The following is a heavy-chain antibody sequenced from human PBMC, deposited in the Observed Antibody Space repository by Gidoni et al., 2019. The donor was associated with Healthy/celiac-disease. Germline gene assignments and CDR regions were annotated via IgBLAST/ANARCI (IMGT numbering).Heavy chain of an antibody. J-gene: IGHJ5*02. CDR2: IYPGDSDT. V-gene: IGHV5-51*01. Sequence: EVQLVQSGAEVKKPGESLEISCKGSGYSFTSYWIGWVRQMPGIGLEWMGIIYPGDSDTRYSPSFQGQVTISADKSISTAYLQWSSLKASDTAMYYCARQTDCSGGSCYSFGERWTDTDKTGTTGLGGWFDPWGQGTLVTVSS. CDR1: GYSFTSYW. CDR3: ARQTDCSGGSCYSFGERWTDTDKTGTTGLGGWFDP. D-gene: IGHD2-15*01.